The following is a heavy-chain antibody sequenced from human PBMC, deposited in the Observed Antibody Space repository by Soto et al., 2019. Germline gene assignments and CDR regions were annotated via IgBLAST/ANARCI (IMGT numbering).Heavy chain of an antibody. D-gene: IGHD6-6*01. V-gene: IGHV3-30-3*01. Sequence: PGGSLRLSCAASGFTFSSYAMHWVRQAPGKGLEWVAVISYDGSNKYYADSVKGRFTISRDNSKNTLYLQMNSLRAEDTAVYYCARDPTIAARPSHYYYYGMDVWGQGTTVTVSS. CDR1: GFTFSSYA. CDR3: ARDPTIAARPSHYYYYGMDV. CDR2: ISYDGSNK. J-gene: IGHJ6*02.